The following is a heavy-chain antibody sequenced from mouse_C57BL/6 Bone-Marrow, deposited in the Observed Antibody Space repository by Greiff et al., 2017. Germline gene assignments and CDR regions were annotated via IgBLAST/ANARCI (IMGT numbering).Heavy chain of an antibody. CDR2: IYPRDGST. CDR1: GYTFTDHT. CDR3: AREAFITPYAMDY. Sequence: QVQLQQSDAELVKPGASVKISCKVSGYTFTDHTIHWMKQRPEQGLEWIGYIYPRDGSTTYNEKFKGKATFTADKSSSTAYMQLNSLTSEDSAVYFCAREAFITPYAMDYWGQGTSVTVSS. D-gene: IGHD1-1*01. V-gene: IGHV1-78*01. J-gene: IGHJ4*01.